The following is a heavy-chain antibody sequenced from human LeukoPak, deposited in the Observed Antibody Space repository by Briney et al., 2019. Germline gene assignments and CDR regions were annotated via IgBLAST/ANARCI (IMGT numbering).Heavy chain of an antibody. J-gene: IGHJ4*02. Sequence: TGGSLRLSCAASGFTFSSYSMNWVRQAPGKGLEWVSSISSSSSYIYYADSVKGRFTISRDNAKKSLYLQMNSLRAEDTAVYYCAGGRLRGSSWYLFPDYWGQGTLVTVSS. V-gene: IGHV3-21*04. CDR3: AGGRLRGSSWYLFPDY. CDR1: GFTFSSYS. D-gene: IGHD6-13*01. CDR2: ISSSSSYI.